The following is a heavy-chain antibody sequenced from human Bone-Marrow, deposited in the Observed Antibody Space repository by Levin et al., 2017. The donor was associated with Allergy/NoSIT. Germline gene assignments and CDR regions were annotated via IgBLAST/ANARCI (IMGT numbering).Heavy chain of an antibody. V-gene: IGHV3-53*01. Sequence: PGGSLRLSCVASGILVTTKYMTWVRQAPGKGLEWVSVIYSGGSTIYADSVKGRFTISRDKSTNTVFLHMNTLRAEDTAVYYCAVSELVGVTAGFDIWGQGTMVTVSS. CDR1: GILVTTKY. CDR2: IYSGGST. D-gene: IGHD1-26*01. J-gene: IGHJ3*02. CDR3: AVSELVGVTAGFDI.